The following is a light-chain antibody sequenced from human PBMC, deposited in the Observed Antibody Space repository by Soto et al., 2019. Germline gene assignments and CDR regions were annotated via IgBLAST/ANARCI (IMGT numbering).Light chain of an antibody. V-gene: IGKV3-20*01. CDR1: QSVSSSY. CDR2: GAS. Sequence: ELVLTQSPGTMSFSPGQRATLSCRGSQSVSSSYLGWYQQKPGQAPRLLIYGASSRATGIPDRFSGSGSGTDFTLTISRLEPEDFAVYYCQQYGSSPWTGGQGTKGDLK. CDR3: QQYGSSPWT. J-gene: IGKJ1*01.